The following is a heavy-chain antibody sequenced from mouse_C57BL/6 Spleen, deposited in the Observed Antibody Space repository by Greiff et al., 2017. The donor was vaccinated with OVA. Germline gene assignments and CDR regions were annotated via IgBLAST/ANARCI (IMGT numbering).Heavy chain of an antibody. CDR1: GYTFTSYW. Sequence: QVQLQQPGTELVKPGASVKLSCKASGYTFTSYWMHWVKQRPGQGLEWIGNINPSNGGNNYNEKFKSKATLTVDKSSSTAYMQLSSLTSEDSAVYYCARWDRVAQYYFDYWGQGTTLTVSS. CDR3: ARWDRVAQYYFDY. D-gene: IGHD1-3*01. J-gene: IGHJ2*01. V-gene: IGHV1-53*01. CDR2: INPSNGGN.